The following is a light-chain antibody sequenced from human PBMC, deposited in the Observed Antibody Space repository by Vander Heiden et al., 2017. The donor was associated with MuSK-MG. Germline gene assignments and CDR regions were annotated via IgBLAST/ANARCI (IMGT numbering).Light chain of an antibody. CDR1: QSISSY. CDR3: QQGYSNPRN. Sequence: DIQMTQSPSSLSASVGDRVTITCRASQSISSYLNWYQQKPGKAPKLLIYAASSLQSGVPSRFSGSGSGTDFTLTISSLQPEDFATYYCQQGYSNPRNVGQGNELEIK. CDR2: AAS. J-gene: IGKJ2*01. V-gene: IGKV1-39*01.